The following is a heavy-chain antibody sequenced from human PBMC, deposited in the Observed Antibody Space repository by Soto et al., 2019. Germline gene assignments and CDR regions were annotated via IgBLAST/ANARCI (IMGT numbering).Heavy chain of an antibody. CDR2: ISSTSKYI. J-gene: IGHJ5*01. CDR1: GFTFSNYS. D-gene: IGHD6-13*01. CDR3: ARGLSRGWFDY. Sequence: EVQLVESGGGLVKPGGSLRVFCAASGFTFSNYSMNWVRQAPGKGLEWVSSISSTSKYIYYADSVKGRFTISRDNAKKSLYLQMNSLRAEDTAVYYCARGLSRGWFDYWGQGTLVTVSA. V-gene: IGHV3-21*01.